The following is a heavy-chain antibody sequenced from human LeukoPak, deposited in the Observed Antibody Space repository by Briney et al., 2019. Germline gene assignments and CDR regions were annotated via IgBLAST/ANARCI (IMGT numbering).Heavy chain of an antibody. CDR3: ARAGSGSSPSDY. J-gene: IGHJ4*02. D-gene: IGHD3-10*01. CDR2: NYSGGSI. V-gene: IGHV3-53*01. CDR1: GFTVSSSY. Sequence: GGSLRLSCAASGFTVSSSYMSWVRQAPGKGLEWVSVNYSGGSIYYADSVKGRFTISRDNSKNTVYLQMNSLRAEDTAVYYCARAGSGSSPSDYWGQGTLVTVSS.